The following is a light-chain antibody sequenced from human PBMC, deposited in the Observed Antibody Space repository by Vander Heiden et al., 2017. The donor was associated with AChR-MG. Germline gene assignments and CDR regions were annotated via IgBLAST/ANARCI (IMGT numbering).Light chain of an antibody. CDR1: QSINLY. CDR2: GAS. CDR3: QQSDSTPET. V-gene: IGKV1-39*01. Sequence: DIQLTQSPSSLSASVGDRVTITCRASQSINLYLNWYQQTPGKAPKLLIYGASKLQSGAPSRFSGSGSGTDFTLTISSLQPEDFAAYYCQQSDSTPETFGQGTKLDIK. J-gene: IGKJ2*01.